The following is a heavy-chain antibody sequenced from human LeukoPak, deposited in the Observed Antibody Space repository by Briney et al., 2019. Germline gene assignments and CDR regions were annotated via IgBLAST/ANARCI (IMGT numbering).Heavy chain of an antibody. Sequence: GGSLRLSCAGSRFRFNSYGMHWVRQAPGKGLEWVAFIQYDGGIKLYGDSVKGRFTISRDNSKNTLYLQMNTLRPEDTAVYYCAREDATAFDYWGQGTLVTVSS. CDR3: AREDATAFDY. CDR1: RFRFNSYG. J-gene: IGHJ4*02. D-gene: IGHD1-26*01. CDR2: IQYDGGIK. V-gene: IGHV3-30*02.